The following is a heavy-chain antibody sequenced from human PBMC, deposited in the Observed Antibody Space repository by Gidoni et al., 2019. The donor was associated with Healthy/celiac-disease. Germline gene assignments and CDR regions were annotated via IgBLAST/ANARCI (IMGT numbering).Heavy chain of an antibody. Sequence: QLQLQESGPGLVKPSETLSLTCTVSGGSISSSSYYWGWIRQPPGKGLEWIGSIYYSGSTYYNPSLKSRVTISVDTSKNQFSLKLSSVTAADTAVYYCARLPNVLLWFGELFGWGQGTLVTVSS. CDR2: IYYSGST. V-gene: IGHV4-39*01. CDR3: ARLPNVLLWFGELFG. CDR1: GGSISSSSYY. D-gene: IGHD3-10*01. J-gene: IGHJ4*02.